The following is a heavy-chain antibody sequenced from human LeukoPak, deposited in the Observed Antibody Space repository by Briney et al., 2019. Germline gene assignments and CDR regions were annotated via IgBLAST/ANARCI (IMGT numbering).Heavy chain of an antibody. V-gene: IGHV1-18*01. D-gene: IGHD3-22*01. CDR3: ARVPSVSSGYYVYYFDY. CDR2: ISAYNGNT. Sequence: ASVKVSCKASGYTFTSYSISWVRQAPGQGLEWMGWISAYNGNTNYAQKLQGRVTMTTDTSTSTAYMELRSLRSGDTAVYYCARVPSVSSGYYVYYFDYWGQGTLVTVSS. J-gene: IGHJ4*02. CDR1: GYTFTSYS.